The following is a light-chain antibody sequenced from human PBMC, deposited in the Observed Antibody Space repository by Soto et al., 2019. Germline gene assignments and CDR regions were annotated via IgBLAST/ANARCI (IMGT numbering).Light chain of an antibody. CDR3: QQYGTSPEIT. CDR1: QRVSNNY. J-gene: IGKJ4*01. CDR2: GSS. V-gene: IGKV3-20*01. Sequence: EIVLTQSPGTLSLSPGERATLSCRASQRVSNNYLAWYQQKPGQAPRLLIYGSSSRATDIPDRFSGSGSGTEFALTISRLVPEDFAVYYCQQYGTSPEITFGGGTRVEI.